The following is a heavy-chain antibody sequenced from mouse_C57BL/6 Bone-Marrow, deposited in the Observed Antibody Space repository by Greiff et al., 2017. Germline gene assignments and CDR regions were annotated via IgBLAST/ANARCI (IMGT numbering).Heavy chain of an antibody. Sequence: VKLQQPGAELVMPGASVKLSCKASGYTFTSYWMNWVKQRPGQGLEWIGEIDPSDSYTNYNQKFKGKSTLTVDKSSSTAYMQLSSLTSEDSAVSDCAKLGPPPWFAYWGQGTLVTVSA. V-gene: IGHV1-69*01. D-gene: IGHD4-1*01. CDR2: IDPSDSYT. J-gene: IGHJ3*01. CDR1: GYTFTSYW. CDR3: AKLGPPPWFAY.